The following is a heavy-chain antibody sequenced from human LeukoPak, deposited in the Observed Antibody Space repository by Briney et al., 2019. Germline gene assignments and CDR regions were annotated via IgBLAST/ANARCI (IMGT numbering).Heavy chain of an antibody. D-gene: IGHD1-26*01. CDR3: AKMKGHPLPKYYMDV. CDR2: ISGSGDNT. J-gene: IGHJ6*01. V-gene: IGHV3-23*01. CDR1: GFTFSNNG. Sequence: QSGGSLRLSCAASGFTFSNNGMTWVRQAPGKGLEWVSGISGSGDNTLYADSVKGRFTISRDNSKNTLYLEMNSLRAEDTAIYYCAKMKGHPLPKYYMDVWGQGTTVTVSS.